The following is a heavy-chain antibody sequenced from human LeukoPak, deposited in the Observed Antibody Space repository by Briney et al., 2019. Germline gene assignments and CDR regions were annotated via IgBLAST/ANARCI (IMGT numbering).Heavy chain of an antibody. CDR1: GFTFSSYD. Sequence: GGSLRLSCAASGFTFSSYDMHWVRHATGKGLEWVSAIGTTDDTYYPGAVKGRFTISRENAKNSLYLQMNSLRAGDTAVYYCARVGQGRAFDIWGQGTMVTVSS. J-gene: IGHJ3*02. V-gene: IGHV3-13*04. CDR3: ARVGQGRAFDI. CDR2: IGTTDDT.